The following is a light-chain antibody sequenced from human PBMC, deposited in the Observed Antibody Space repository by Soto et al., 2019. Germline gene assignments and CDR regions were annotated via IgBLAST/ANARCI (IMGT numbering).Light chain of an antibody. CDR1: QSVRSN. Sequence: EIVMTQSPATLSVSPGERATLSCRASQSVRSNLAWYQQKPGQAPRLLIYGASTRATGIPARFSGSGSGTEFTLTISSLQSEDFAVYYCQQYNIWPRTFGQGTKVDIK. CDR3: QQYNIWPRT. CDR2: GAS. J-gene: IGKJ1*01. V-gene: IGKV3-15*01.